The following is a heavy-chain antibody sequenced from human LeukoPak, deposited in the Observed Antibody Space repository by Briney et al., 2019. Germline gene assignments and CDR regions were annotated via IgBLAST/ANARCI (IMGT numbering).Heavy chain of an antibody. D-gene: IGHD3-10*01. CDR1: VYIFTSYG. J-gene: IGHJ5*02. CDR3: ARDKEITNNWFDP. Sequence: ASVKVSCKASVYIFTSYGVSWVRQAPGQGLEWQGWISTNDGNTNYAQKFQDRITMTTDTSTNTAYMELKSLRSDDTAVFYCARDKEITNNWFDPWGQGTLVTVSS. V-gene: IGHV1-18*01. CDR2: ISTNDGNT.